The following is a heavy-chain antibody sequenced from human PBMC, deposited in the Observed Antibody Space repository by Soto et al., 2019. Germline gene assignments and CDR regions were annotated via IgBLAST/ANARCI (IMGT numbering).Heavy chain of an antibody. CDR1: DGSISSCCYY. J-gene: IGHJ4*02. V-gene: IGHV4-31*03. D-gene: IGHD5-18*01. CDR3: ARSGYSYGPNPLLY. Sequence: SETPSLTFTVSDGSISSCCYYWSWIRQHPGKGLEWIGYIYYSGSTYYNPSLKSRVTISVDTSKNQFSLKLSSVTAADTAVYYCARSGYSYGPNPLLYWGQGTLVTVSS. CDR2: IYYSGST.